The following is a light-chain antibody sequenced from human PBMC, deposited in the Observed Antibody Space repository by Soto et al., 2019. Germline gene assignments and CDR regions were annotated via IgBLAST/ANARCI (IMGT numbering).Light chain of an antibody. J-gene: IGKJ2*01. CDR1: QSISTY. CDR3: QEYNNWPPFMYT. CDR2: GAS. V-gene: IGKV3-15*01. Sequence: EIVMTQSPATLSVSPGERATLSCRASQSISTYLAWYQHKPGQAPRLLIYGASIRATGIPARFSGSGSGTEFTPTISSLQSEDFAVYYCQEYNNWPPFMYTFGQGTKLEI.